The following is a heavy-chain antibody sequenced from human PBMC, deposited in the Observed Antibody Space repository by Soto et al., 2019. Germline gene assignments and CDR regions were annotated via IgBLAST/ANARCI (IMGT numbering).Heavy chain of an antibody. CDR2: ISWNSCRI. CDR3: AKDSGYLKGFAP. Sequence: PGGSLSLSCSACGFTFHDYAMHWVRQAPGKGLEWVWCISWNSCRIGYADSVKGRFTISRDNAKNSLYLQMNSLRAEDKALYYCAKDSGYLKGFAPWGQG. V-gene: IGHV3-9*01. J-gene: IGHJ5*02. CDR1: GFTFHDYA. D-gene: IGHD3-16*02.